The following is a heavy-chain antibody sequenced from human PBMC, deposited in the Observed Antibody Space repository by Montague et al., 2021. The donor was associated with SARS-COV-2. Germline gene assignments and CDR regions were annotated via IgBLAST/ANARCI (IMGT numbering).Heavy chain of an antibody. CDR2: IYYDGST. CDR3: ARYGSYFEH. CDR1: GGSIRSYY. V-gene: IGHV4-59*03. D-gene: IGHD1-26*01. J-gene: IGHJ4*02. Sequence: SETLSLTCTVSGGSIRSYYWSWIRQTPGKGLEWIGDIYYDGSTNYNPSLKSRVTMSVDSSKNQFSLRLSSVTAADTAVYYCARYGSYFEHWGKGTTVTVSS.